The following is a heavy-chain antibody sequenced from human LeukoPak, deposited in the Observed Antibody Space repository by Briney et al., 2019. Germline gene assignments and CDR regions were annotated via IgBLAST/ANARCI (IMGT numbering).Heavy chain of an antibody. CDR3: ARQSGYCSGGRCLLHHLDY. Sequence: GESLKISCKGSGYSFTSYWIGWVRQMPGKGLEWMGIIYPGDSDTRYSPSFQGQVTISADKSISTAYLQWSSLKASDTAMYYCARQSGYCSGGRCLLHHLDYWGQGTLVTVSS. CDR2: IYPGDSDT. V-gene: IGHV5-51*01. CDR1: GYSFTSYW. D-gene: IGHD2-15*01. J-gene: IGHJ4*02.